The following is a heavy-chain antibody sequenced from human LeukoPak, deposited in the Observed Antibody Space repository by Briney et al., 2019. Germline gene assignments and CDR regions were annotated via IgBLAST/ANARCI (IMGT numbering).Heavy chain of an antibody. CDR1: GYIFTYHY. CDR2: INPNNGNT. V-gene: IGHV1-46*01. Sequence: GASVKVSCKASGYIFTYHYIHLVRQAPGQGLEWMGIINPNNGNTDYAQKFQGRVTMTRDTSTSTVYMDLSSLGSEDTAVYYCARESDSGKDFDFRGQGTLVSVSS. J-gene: IGHJ4*02. D-gene: IGHD1-26*01. CDR3: ARESDSGKDFDF.